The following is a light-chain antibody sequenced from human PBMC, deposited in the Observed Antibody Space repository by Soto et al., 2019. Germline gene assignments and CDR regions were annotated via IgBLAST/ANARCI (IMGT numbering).Light chain of an antibody. V-gene: IGKV1-5*03. CDR1: QSISTW. J-gene: IGKJ5*01. Sequence: DIQMTQSPSTLSASVGDRVTITCRASQSISTWLAWYQQKPGTAPKLLIYKASTLESGVPSRFSGSRSGTEFTLTVSSLQPEDFATYYCQQHGQWPITFGQGTRLENK. CDR3: QQHGQWPIT. CDR2: KAS.